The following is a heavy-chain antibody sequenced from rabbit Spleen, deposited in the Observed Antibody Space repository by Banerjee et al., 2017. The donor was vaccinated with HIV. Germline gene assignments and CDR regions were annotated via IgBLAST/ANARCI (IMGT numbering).Heavy chain of an antibody. V-gene: IGHV1S45*01. Sequence: QQQLVESGGGLVKPEGSLTLTCKASGFSFSEREVMCWVRQAPGKGLEWIGCINTITGKTVYATWTKGRFTISRASSTTVFLQVTRLTAADTATYFCARDLPEIIGWNFGFWGQGTLVTVS. CDR3: ARDLPEIIGWNFGF. D-gene: IGHD1-1*01. CDR1: GFSFSEREV. J-gene: IGHJ3*01. CDR2: INTITGKT.